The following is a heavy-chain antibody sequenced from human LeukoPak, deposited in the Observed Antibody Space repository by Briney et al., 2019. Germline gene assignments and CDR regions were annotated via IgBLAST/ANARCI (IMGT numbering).Heavy chain of an antibody. J-gene: IGHJ1*01. CDR2: IRGSGDRT. CDR1: GFTFSSYA. D-gene: IGHD3-16*01. V-gene: IGHV3-23*01. CDR3: LYGGYFQH. Sequence: GGSLRLSCAASGFTFSSYAMSWVRQAPGKGLEWVSAIRGSGDRTHYADSVKGRFTISRDNSKNTLYLQMNSLRAEDTAVYFCLYGGYFQHWGQGTLVTVSS.